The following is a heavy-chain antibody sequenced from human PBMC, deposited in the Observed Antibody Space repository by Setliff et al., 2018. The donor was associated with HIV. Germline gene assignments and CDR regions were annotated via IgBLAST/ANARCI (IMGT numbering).Heavy chain of an antibody. CDR1: GGSISSYNYF. V-gene: IGHV4-61*01. J-gene: IGHJ3*02. CDR3: ARDSGYYGNSHAFDI. D-gene: IGHD3-10*01. CDR2: IYYSGST. Sequence: PSETLSLTCSVSGGSISSYNYFWSWIRQHPGKGLEWIGYIYYSGSTNYNPSLKSRVTISVDTSKNQFSLKLSSVTAADTAVYYCARDSGYYGNSHAFDIWGQGTMVTVSS.